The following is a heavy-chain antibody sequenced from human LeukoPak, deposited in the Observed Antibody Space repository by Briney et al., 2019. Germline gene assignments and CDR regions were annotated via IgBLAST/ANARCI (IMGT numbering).Heavy chain of an antibody. J-gene: IGHJ4*02. CDR2: INPSGGTT. CDR3: ARDAYNYYYSDY. Sequence: ASVKVSCKASGYTFTNSYMHWVRQAPGQGLEWMGLINPSGGTTTYAQKFQGRVTMTRDTSTSTVYMELSSLRSEDTAVYYCARDAYNYYYSDYWGQGTLVIVSS. D-gene: IGHD5-24*01. CDR1: GYTFTNSY. V-gene: IGHV1-46*01.